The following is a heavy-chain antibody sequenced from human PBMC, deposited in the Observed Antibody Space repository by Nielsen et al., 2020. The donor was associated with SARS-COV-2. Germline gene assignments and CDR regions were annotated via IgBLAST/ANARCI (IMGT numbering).Heavy chain of an antibody. D-gene: IGHD5-24*01. Sequence: ASVKVSCKASGYTFTDYYIYWVRQAPGQGFEWMGRINPNSGGANYAQKFQGRLTMTGDTSTSTVYMELSSLTSEDTAVFFCARGSTLGSLGYIALDVWGHGTTVTVSS. CDR1: GYTFTDYY. CDR3: ARGSTLGSLGYIALDV. CDR2: INPNSGGA. J-gene: IGHJ6*02. V-gene: IGHV1-2*06.